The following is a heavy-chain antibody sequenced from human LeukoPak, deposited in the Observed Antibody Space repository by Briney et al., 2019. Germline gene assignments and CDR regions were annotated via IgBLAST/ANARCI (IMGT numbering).Heavy chain of an antibody. V-gene: IGHV3-48*03. Sequence: PGGSLRLSCAASGFTFSSYEMNWVRQAPGKGLEWVSYISSSGNTIYYADSVKGRFTISRDNAKNSLYLQMNSLRAEDTAVYYCARPAYYDFWNGYSTYFDYWGQGTLVTVSS. CDR2: ISSSGNTI. D-gene: IGHD3-3*01. CDR1: GFTFSSYE. CDR3: ARPAYYDFWNGYSTYFDY. J-gene: IGHJ4*02.